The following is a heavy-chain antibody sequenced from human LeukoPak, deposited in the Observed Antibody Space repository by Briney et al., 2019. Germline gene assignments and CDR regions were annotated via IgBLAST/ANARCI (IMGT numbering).Heavy chain of an antibody. D-gene: IGHD3-22*01. CDR1: GFTFSSYA. Sequence: GGSLRLSCAASGFTFSSYAMSWVRQAPGKGLEWVSAISGSGGSTYYADSVRGRFTISRDNSKNTLYLQMNSLRTDDTAVYYCAKVRTGDYDSSGYYNHFDYWGQGTLVTVSS. J-gene: IGHJ4*02. CDR3: AKVRTGDYDSSGYYNHFDY. CDR2: ISGSGGST. V-gene: IGHV3-23*01.